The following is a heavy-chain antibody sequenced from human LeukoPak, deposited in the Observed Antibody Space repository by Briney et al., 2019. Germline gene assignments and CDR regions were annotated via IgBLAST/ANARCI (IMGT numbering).Heavy chain of an antibody. Sequence: GGSLRLSCAASGFTFSSYWMHWVRQAPGKGLVWVSRINSDGSSPSYADSVKGRFTISRDNAKNTLYLQMNSLRAEDTAVYYCARDRGGRAVPAANFDYWGQGTLVTVSS. D-gene: IGHD2-2*01. J-gene: IGHJ4*02. CDR1: GFTFSSYW. CDR3: ARDRGGRAVPAANFDY. V-gene: IGHV3-74*01. CDR2: INSDGSSP.